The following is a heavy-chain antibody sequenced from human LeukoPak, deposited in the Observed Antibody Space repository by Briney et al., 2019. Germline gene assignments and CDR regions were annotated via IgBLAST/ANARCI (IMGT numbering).Heavy chain of an antibody. CDR1: GGSINSYY. Sequence: SETLSLTCIVSGGSINSYYWSWVRQPPGKGLEWIGFIYSTGITNYNPSLKSRVTISEDTSKNQFSLKLSSVTAADTAVYYCARDLAAAGTIDPWGQGTLVTVSS. CDR2: IYSTGIT. D-gene: IGHD6-13*01. CDR3: ARDLAAAGTIDP. V-gene: IGHV4-59*01. J-gene: IGHJ5*02.